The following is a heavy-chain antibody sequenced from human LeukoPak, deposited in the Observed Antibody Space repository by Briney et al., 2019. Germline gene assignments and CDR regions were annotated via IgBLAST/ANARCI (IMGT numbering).Heavy chain of an antibody. CDR1: GGSFSGYY. CDR3: ARGITHPYYFDY. CDR2: INHSGST. V-gene: IGHV4-34*01. D-gene: IGHD1-20*01. J-gene: IGHJ4*02. Sequence: SETLSLTCAVYGGSFSGYYWSWIRQPPGKGLEWIGEINHSGSTNHNPSLKSRVTISVDTSKNQFSLKLSSVTAADTAVYYCARGITHPYYFDYWGQGTLVTVSS.